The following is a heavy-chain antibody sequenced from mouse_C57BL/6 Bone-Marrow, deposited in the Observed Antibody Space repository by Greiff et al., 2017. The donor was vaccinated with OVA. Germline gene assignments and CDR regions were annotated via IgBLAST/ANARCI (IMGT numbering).Heavy chain of an antibody. CDR3: ASLHYYGSSGYFDV. V-gene: IGHV1-19*01. Sequence: EVQLQQSGPVLVKPGASVKMSCKASGYTFTDYYMNWVKQSHGKSLEWIGVINPYNGGTSYNQKFKGKATLTVDKSSSTAYMELNSLTSEDSAVYYCASLHYYGSSGYFDVWGTGTTVTVSS. J-gene: IGHJ1*03. CDR1: GYTFTDYY. D-gene: IGHD1-1*01. CDR2: INPYNGGT.